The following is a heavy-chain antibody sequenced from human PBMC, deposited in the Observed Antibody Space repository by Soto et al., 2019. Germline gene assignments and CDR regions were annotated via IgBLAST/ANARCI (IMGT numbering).Heavy chain of an antibody. Sequence: PGGSLRLSCAASGLTFSDYVMSWVRQAPGKGLEWLSTFSASGGSTFYADSVKGRFTISRDNSKNTLSLQMNSLTVEDTAVYYCAGRTEVAGTLAYWGQGTLVTVS. D-gene: IGHD6-19*01. CDR1: GLTFSDYV. V-gene: IGHV3-23*01. CDR3: AGRTEVAGTLAY. CDR2: FSASGGST. J-gene: IGHJ4*02.